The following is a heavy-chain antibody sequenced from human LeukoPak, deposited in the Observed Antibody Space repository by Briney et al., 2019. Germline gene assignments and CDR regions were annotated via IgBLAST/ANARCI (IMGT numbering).Heavy chain of an antibody. CDR2: ISAYNGNT. J-gene: IGHJ4*02. V-gene: IGHV1-18*01. CDR3: ARVSMVATADY. D-gene: IGHD5-12*01. CDR1: GYNLRSYG. Sequence: ASVKVSCKISGYNLRSYGISWVRRAPGEGLEWMGWISAYNGNTNYAQKLQGGVTMTTDTSTSTAYMELRSLRSDDTAAYYCARVSMVATADYWGQGTLVTVSS.